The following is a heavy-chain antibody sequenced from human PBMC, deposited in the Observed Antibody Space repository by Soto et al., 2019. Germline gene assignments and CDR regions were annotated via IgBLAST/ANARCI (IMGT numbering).Heavy chain of an antibody. D-gene: IGHD3-3*01. CDR1: GYPVTAYY. CDR2: INPATGAA. V-gene: IGHV1-2*02. Sequence: QLHLVQSGAVVKKPGASVTVSCSASGYPVTAYYMHWVRQAPGRGLEWMGGINPATGAAKYTQTFPGRVTMTRATSTSTVFMELSGLTSEDTAVFYWARGGGVGVAGSAAFDMWGQGTLVTVSS. CDR3: ARGGGVGVAGSAAFDM. J-gene: IGHJ3*02.